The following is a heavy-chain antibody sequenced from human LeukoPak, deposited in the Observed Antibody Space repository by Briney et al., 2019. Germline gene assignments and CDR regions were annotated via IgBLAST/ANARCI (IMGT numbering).Heavy chain of an antibody. V-gene: IGHV4-34*01. CDR2: INHSGST. D-gene: IGHD2-8*02. CDR3: ASGVLAYYYYYGMDV. J-gene: IGHJ6*02. Sequence: PSETLSLTCAVYGGSFSGYYWSWIRQPPGKGLEWIGEINHSGSTNYNPSLKSRVTISVDTSKNQFSLKLSSVTAADTAVNYCASGVLAYYYYYGMDVWGQGTTVTVSS. CDR1: GGSFSGYY.